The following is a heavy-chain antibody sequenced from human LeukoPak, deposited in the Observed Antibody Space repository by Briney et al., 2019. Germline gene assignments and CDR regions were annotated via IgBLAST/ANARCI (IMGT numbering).Heavy chain of an antibody. V-gene: IGHV1-3*01. CDR2: INAGNGNT. D-gene: IGHD6-13*01. CDR3: ARDRWQQLVDY. CDR1: GYTFTSYA. J-gene: IGHJ4*02. Sequence: ASVKVSCKASGYTFTSYAMHWVRQAPGQRLEWMGWINAGNGNTKYSQKFQGRVTITRDTSASTAYMELSSLRAEDTAVYYCARDRWQQLVDYWGQGTLVTVSS.